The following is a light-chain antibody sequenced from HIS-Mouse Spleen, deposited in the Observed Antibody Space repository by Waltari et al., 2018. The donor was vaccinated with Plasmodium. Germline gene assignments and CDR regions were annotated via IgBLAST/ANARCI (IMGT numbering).Light chain of an antibody. J-gene: IGKJ2*01. CDR1: QSVSSSY. V-gene: IGKV3-20*01. CDR3: QQYGSSPYT. Sequence: EIVLTQSPGTLSLSPGERATLSCRASQSVSSSYLAWYQQKHGQAPRLLSYGAASRATGIPDRFSGSGSGTDFTLTISRLEPEDFAVDYCQQYGSSPYTFGQGTKLEIK. CDR2: GAA.